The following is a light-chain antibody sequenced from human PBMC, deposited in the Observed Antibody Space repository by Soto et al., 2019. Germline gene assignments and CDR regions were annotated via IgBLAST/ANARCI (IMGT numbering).Light chain of an antibody. Sequence: QSALTQAASVSGSPGQSITISCAGSSSDIGSYNLVSWYQHHPGKAPKLMIYEVSKRPSGVSTRFSGSKSGNTASLTISGLQAEDEADYYCCSYAGSTTWVFGGGTKVTVL. CDR1: SSDIGSYNL. CDR2: EVS. V-gene: IGLV2-23*02. CDR3: CSYAGSTTWV. J-gene: IGLJ3*02.